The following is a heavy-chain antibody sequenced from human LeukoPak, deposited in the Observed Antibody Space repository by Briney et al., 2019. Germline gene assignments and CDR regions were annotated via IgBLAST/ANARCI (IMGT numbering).Heavy chain of an antibody. D-gene: IGHD1-26*01. CDR1: GGSISSSSYY. CDR2: IYYSGST. CDR3: ARRWDRIQFDEYFDH. Sequence: SETLSLTCTVSGGSISSSSYYWGWIRQPPGKGLEWIGSIYYSGSTYYNPSLKSRVTISVDTSKNQFSLKLSSVTAADTAVYYCARRWDRIQFDEYFDHWGQGMLVTV. J-gene: IGHJ4*02. V-gene: IGHV4-39*01.